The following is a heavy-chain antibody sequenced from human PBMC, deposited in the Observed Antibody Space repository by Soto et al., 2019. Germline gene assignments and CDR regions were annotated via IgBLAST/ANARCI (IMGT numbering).Heavy chain of an antibody. CDR1: GVSLSDYY. J-gene: IGHJ4*02. V-gene: IGHV4-34*01. CDR3: ARRITVIYYFDN. Sequence: SETLSLTCAVYGVSLSDYYWSWIRQPPGKGLEWIGEINPSGGTNYNPSLKSRVTISLDTSKTQFSLKLSSVTAADTAVYYCARRITVIYYFDNWGQGTTVTVSS. D-gene: IGHD4-17*01. CDR2: INPSGGT.